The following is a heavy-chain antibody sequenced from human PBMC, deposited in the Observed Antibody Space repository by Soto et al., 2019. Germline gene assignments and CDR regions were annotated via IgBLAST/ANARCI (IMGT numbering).Heavy chain of an antibody. CDR3: ARKRARVQLWHQGDFDY. Sequence: SETLSLTCAVYGGSFSGYYWSWIRQPPGKGLEWIGEINHSGSTNYNPSLKSRVTISVDTSKNQFSLKLSSVTAADTAVYYCARKRARVQLWHQGDFDYWGQGTLVTVSS. D-gene: IGHD5-18*01. V-gene: IGHV4-34*01. CDR1: GGSFSGYY. CDR2: INHSGST. J-gene: IGHJ4*02.